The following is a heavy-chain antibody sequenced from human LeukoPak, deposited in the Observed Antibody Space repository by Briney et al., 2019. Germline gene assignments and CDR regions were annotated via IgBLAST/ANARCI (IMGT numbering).Heavy chain of an antibody. CDR1: GFTFSSYS. CDR2: ISSSSSYI. J-gene: IGHJ6*03. Sequence: GGSLRLSCAASGFTFSSYSMNWVRQAPGKGLEWVSSISSSSSYIYYADSVKGRFTISRDNAKNTLYLQMNSLRAEDTAVYYCARSGSYYYYYYYYMDVWGKGTTVTISS. V-gene: IGHV3-21*01. CDR3: ARSGSYYYYYYYYMDV. D-gene: IGHD1-26*01.